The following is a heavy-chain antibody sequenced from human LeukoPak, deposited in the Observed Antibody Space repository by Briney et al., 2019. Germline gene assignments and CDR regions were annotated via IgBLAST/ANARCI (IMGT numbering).Heavy chain of an antibody. J-gene: IGHJ4*02. Sequence: GGSLRLSCAASGFTFSSYSMNWVRQAPGKGLEWVSYISSSSSTIYYADSVKGRFTISRDNAKNSLYLQMNSLRDEDTAVYYCARNLRDCYGSGSYDYWGQGTLVTVSS. V-gene: IGHV3-48*02. CDR1: GFTFSSYS. CDR2: ISSSSSTI. CDR3: ARNLRDCYGSGSYDY. D-gene: IGHD3-10*01.